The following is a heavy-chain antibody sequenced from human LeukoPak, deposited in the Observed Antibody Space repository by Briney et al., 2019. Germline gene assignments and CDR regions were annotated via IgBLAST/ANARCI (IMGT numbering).Heavy chain of an antibody. CDR2: VSNDGNHQ. D-gene: IGHD3-10*01. CDR3: ARSSRSGFWFAGADY. V-gene: IGHV3-30*03. CDR1: GFIFSSYV. Sequence: GGSLRLSCAASGFIFSSYVMHWVRQAPGKGLEWVAAVSNDGNHQYYAESVRGRIIISRDNSKNTLYLQINSLRGEDTAVYYCARSSRSGFWFAGADYWGQGTLVTVSS. J-gene: IGHJ4*02.